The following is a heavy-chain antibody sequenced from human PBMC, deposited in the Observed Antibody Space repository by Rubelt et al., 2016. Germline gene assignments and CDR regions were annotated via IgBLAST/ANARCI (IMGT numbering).Heavy chain of an antibody. Sequence: EVQLVESGGGLVQPGGSLRLSCAASGFTFSSYWMHWVRQAPGKGLVWVSRINSEGSSTSYADSVKGRSTICSDNDKNTLYLQMNSMRAEDTAVYYCARVRGYGSRGSFDYWGQGTLVTVSS. CDR2: INSEGSST. CDR1: GFTFSSYW. J-gene: IGHJ4*02. V-gene: IGHV3-74*02. D-gene: IGHD4-23*01. CDR3: ARVRGYGSRGSFDY.